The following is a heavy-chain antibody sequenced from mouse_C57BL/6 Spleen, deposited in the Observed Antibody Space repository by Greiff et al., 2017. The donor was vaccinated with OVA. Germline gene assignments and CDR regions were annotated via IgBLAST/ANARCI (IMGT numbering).Heavy chain of an antibody. CDR2: ISDGGSYT. J-gene: IGHJ4*01. D-gene: IGHD3-2*02. V-gene: IGHV5-4*03. CDR3: ARKGTAQATGAMDY. Sequence: EVKLVESGGGLVKPGGSLKLSCAASGFTFSSYAMSWVRQTPEKRLEWVATISDGGSYTYYPDNVKGRFTISRDNAKNNLYLHMSHLQSEDTAMYYCARKGTAQATGAMDYWGQGTSVTVSS. CDR1: GFTFSSYA.